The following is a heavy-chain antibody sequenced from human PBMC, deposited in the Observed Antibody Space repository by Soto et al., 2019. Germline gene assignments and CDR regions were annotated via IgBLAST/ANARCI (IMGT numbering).Heavy chain of an antibody. D-gene: IGHD6-6*01. CDR2: IDPSDSYT. Sequence: GESLRLSCAASGFIFSSYAMSWVRQMPGKGLEWMGRIDPSDSYTNYSPSFQGHVTISADKSISTAYLQWSSLKASDTAMYYCARGHEYHLQHWGQGTLVTVSS. CDR1: GFIFSSYA. CDR3: ARGHEYHLQH. V-gene: IGHV5-10-1*01. J-gene: IGHJ1*01.